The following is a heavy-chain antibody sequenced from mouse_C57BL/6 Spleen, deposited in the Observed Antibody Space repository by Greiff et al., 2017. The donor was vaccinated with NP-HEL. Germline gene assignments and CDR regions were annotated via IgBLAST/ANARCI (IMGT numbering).Heavy chain of an antibody. CDR2: INYDGSST. V-gene: IGHV5-16*01. Sequence: EVKLVESEGGLVQPGSSMKLSCTASGFTFSDYYMAWVRQVPEKGLEWVANINYDGSSTYYLDSLKSRFIISRDNAKNILYLQMSSLKSEDTATYYCAREGPSETGYAMDYWGQGTSVTVSS. J-gene: IGHJ4*01. CDR1: GFTFSDYY. CDR3: AREGPSETGYAMDY.